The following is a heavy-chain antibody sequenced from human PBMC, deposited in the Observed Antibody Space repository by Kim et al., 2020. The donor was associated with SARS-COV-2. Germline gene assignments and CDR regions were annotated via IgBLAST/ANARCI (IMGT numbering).Heavy chain of an antibody. Sequence: SVKVSCKASGGTFSSYAISWVRQAPGQGLEWMGRIIPIFGIANYAQKFQGRVTITADKSTSTAYMELSSLRSEDTAVYYCARVSELQYYYYMDVWGKGTTVTVSS. V-gene: IGHV1-69*04. CDR1: GGTFSSYA. D-gene: IGHD1-7*01. J-gene: IGHJ6*03. CDR3: ARVSELQYYYYMDV. CDR2: IIPIFGIA.